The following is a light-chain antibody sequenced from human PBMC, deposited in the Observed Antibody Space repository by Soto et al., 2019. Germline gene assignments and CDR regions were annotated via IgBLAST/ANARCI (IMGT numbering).Light chain of an antibody. CDR3: QQYNDWRT. Sequence: EIVMTQSPATLSVSPGERATLSCRASQSVSNKLVWYQQKPGQAPRLLIYGASTRATGIPARFSGSGSGTEFTLTINSLQSEDFAVYYCQQYNDWRTFGQGTKVDIK. CDR2: GAS. CDR1: QSVSNK. V-gene: IGKV3-15*01. J-gene: IGKJ1*01.